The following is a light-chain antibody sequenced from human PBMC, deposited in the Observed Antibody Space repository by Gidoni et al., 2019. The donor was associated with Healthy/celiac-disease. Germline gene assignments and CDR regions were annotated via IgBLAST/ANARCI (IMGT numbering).Light chain of an antibody. V-gene: IGKV2-28*01. CDR1: QSLLHSNGYNY. Sequence: DTVMTQSPLSLPVTPGEPASISCRSSQSLLHSNGYNYLDWYLQTPGQSPPLLIYVGSQRAAGVPDRVSGSGAGTDITTKISRVDAEDVVFYCCKQARQTPFTFGQGTRLEIK. CDR2: VGS. CDR3: KQARQTPFT. J-gene: IGKJ5*01.